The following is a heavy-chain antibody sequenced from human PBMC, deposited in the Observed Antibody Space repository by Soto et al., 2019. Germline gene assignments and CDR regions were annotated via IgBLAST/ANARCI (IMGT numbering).Heavy chain of an antibody. J-gene: IGHJ6*02. D-gene: IGHD3-22*01. Sequence: PGESLKISCKGSGYSFTSYWISWVRQMPGKGLEWMGRIDPSDSYTNYSPSFQGHVTISADKSISTAYLQWSSLKASDTAMYYCARPTSYYDSSGPVYGMDVWGQGTTVT. V-gene: IGHV5-10-1*01. CDR3: ARPTSYYDSSGPVYGMDV. CDR1: GYSFTSYW. CDR2: IDPSDSYT.